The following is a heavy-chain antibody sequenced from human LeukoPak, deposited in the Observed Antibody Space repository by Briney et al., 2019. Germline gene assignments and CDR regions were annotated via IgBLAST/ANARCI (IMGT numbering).Heavy chain of an antibody. CDR2: VSGGDNST. Sequence: GGSLRLSCAASGFTLSNYAMRWVRQAPGKGLEWVSAVSGGDNSTYYTDSVTGRFTISIDNSKNTLYLQMNSLSAEDTAIYYCAKWGDYDVLTGYYDSDYWGQGTLVTVSS. D-gene: IGHD3-9*01. J-gene: IGHJ4*02. CDR3: AKWGDYDVLTGYYDSDY. CDR1: GFTLSNYA. V-gene: IGHV3-23*01.